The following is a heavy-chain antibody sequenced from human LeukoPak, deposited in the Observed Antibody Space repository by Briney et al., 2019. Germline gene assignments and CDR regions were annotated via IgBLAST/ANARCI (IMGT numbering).Heavy chain of an antibody. CDR1: GFTFSSYG. D-gene: IGHD1-26*01. V-gene: IGHV3-30*12. CDR3: AKDDSGSYYPYYYYMDV. J-gene: IGHJ6*03. CDR2: ISYDGSNK. Sequence: GGSLRLSCAASGFTFSSYGMHWVRQAPGKGLEWVAVISYDGSNKYYADSVKGRFTISRDNSKNTLYLQMNSLRAEDTAVSYCAKDDSGSYYPYYYYMDVWGKGTTVTISS.